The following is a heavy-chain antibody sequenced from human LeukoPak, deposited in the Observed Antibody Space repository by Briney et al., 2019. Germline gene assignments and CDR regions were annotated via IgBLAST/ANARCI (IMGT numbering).Heavy chain of an antibody. Sequence: PSETLSLTCTVSGGSISSSSYYWGWIRRPPGKGLEWIGSIYYSGSTYYNPSLKSRVTISVDTSKNQFSLKLSSVTAADTAVYYCARLPAAAMQRHFDYWGQGTLVTVSS. V-gene: IGHV4-39*01. J-gene: IGHJ4*02. D-gene: IGHD2-2*01. CDR3: ARLPAAAMQRHFDY. CDR2: IYYSGST. CDR1: GGSISSSSYY.